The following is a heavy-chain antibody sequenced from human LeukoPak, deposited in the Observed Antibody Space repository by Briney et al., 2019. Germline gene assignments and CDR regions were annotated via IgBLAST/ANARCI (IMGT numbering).Heavy chain of an antibody. CDR1: GFTVSSNY. Sequence: GGSLRLSCAASGFTVSSNYMSWVRQAPGKGLEWVSVIYSGGSTYYADSVKGRFTISRDNSKNTLYLQMNSLRAEDTAVYYCAKDEAYYYDSSGYPLRDWGQGTLVTVSS. CDR2: IYSGGST. D-gene: IGHD3-22*01. J-gene: IGHJ4*02. CDR3: AKDEAYYYDSSGYPLRD. V-gene: IGHV3-66*01.